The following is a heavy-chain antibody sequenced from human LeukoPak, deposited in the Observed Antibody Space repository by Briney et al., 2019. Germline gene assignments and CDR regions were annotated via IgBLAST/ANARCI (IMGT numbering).Heavy chain of an antibody. D-gene: IGHD2-21*02. V-gene: IGHV4-34*01. CDR2: INHSGST. J-gene: IGHJ5*02. CDR3: ARVRYCGGDCS. CDR1: GGSFSGYY. Sequence: PSETLSLTCAVHGGSFSGYYWSWIRQPPGKGLEWIGEINHSGSTNYNPSLKSRVTISVDTSKNQFSLKLSSVTAADTAVYYCARVRYCGGDCSWGQGTLVTVSS.